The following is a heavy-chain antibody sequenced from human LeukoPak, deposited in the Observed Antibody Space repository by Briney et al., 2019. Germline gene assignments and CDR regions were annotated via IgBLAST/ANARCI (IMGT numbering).Heavy chain of an antibody. CDR3: AREGGWAYSDYGGIHY. V-gene: IGHV1-18*01. Sequence: GASVKVSCKASGYTFTNYGISWVRQAPGQGLEWMGWISTYNGDTKYAENFQGRVTMTTDTSTSTANMEVRSLRSDDTAVYYCAREGGWAYSDYGGIHYWGQGTLVTVSS. CDR2: ISTYNGDT. CDR1: GYTFTNYG. J-gene: IGHJ4*02. D-gene: IGHD4-23*01.